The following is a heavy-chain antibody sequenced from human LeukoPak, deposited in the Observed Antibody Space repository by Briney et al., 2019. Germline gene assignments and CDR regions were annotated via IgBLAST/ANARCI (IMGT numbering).Heavy chain of an antibody. V-gene: IGHV4-34*01. CDR3: ARRAIWFGELGY. CDR1: GGSFSGYY. D-gene: IGHD3-10*01. Sequence: SETQSLTCAVYGGSFSGYYWSWLRQPPGKGLEWIGEINHSGSTNYNPSLKSRVTISVDTSKNQFSLKLSSVTAADTAVYYCARRAIWFGELGYWGQGTLVTVSS. CDR2: INHSGST. J-gene: IGHJ4*02.